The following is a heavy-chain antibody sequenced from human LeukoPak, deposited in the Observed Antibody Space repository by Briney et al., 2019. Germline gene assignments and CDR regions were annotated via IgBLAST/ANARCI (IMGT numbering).Heavy chain of an antibody. CDR3: ARLCSRTVAVDY. CDR2: INHSGST. Sequence: ASETLSLTCAVYGGSFSGYYWSWMRQPPGKGLEGIGEINHSGSTNYNPSLKSRVTISVDTSKNQFSLKLSSVTAADTAVYYCARLCSRTVAVDYWGQGTLITVSS. D-gene: IGHD6-19*01. V-gene: IGHV4-34*01. CDR1: GGSFSGYY. J-gene: IGHJ4*02.